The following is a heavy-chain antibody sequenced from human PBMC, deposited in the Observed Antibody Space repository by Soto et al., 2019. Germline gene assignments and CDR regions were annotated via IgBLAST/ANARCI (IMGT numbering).Heavy chain of an antibody. CDR2: IDYRGTI. CDR1: GGSIATSSYF. V-gene: IGHV4-39*02. CDR3: SRRAPEGFDP. Sequence: SETLSLTCTVSGGSIATSSYFWAWIRRPPGKGLEWIGSIDYRGTIYNNPSLKSRVTISVDTSKNHFSLKLDSVTAADTALYYCSRRAPEGFDPWGQGTMVTVYS. J-gene: IGHJ5*02.